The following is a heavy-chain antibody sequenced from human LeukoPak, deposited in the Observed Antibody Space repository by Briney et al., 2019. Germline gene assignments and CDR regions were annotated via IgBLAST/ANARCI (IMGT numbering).Heavy chain of an antibody. CDR1: GFTFSSYA. V-gene: IGHV3-23*01. J-gene: IGHJ4*02. Sequence: GGSLRLSCAASGFTFSSYAMSWVRQAPGKGLEWVSAISGSGGSTYYADSVKGRFTISRDNSKNTPYLQMNSLRAEDTAVYYCAKDRYYDFWSGYYFDYWGQGTLVTVSS. CDR3: AKDRYYDFWSGYYFDY. CDR2: ISGSGGST. D-gene: IGHD3-3*01.